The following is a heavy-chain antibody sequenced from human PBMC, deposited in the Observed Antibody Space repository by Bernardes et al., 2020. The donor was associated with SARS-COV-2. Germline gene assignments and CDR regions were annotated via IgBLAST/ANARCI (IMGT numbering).Heavy chain of an antibody. V-gene: IGHV3-23*01. D-gene: IGHD1-7*01. CDR3: AGGTYSVY. Sequence: GWSLRLSCEASGFTFSSYAMSWVRQAPGKGLEWVSSIHDRGGSTYYADSVKGRFTVSRDNSKNTLYLHMNSLRAEDTAVYYCAGGTYSVYWGQGTLVTVSS. CDR2: IHDRGGST. J-gene: IGHJ4*02. CDR1: GFTFSSYA.